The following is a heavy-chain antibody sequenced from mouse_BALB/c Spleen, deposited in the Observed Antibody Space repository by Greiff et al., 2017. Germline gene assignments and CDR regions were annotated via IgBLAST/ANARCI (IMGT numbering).Heavy chain of an antibody. J-gene: IGHJ1*01. CDR3: ARRDYFATVVAAYFDV. D-gene: IGHD1-1*01. CDR2: IYPGGGYT. Sequence: QVQLKESGAELVRPGTSVKLSCKAAGYTFTNYWMGWVKQRPGHGLEWIGDIYPGGGYTNYNEKFKGKATLTADTSSSTAYMQLSSLTSEDSAIYYCARRDYFATVVAAYFDVWGAGTTVTVSA. CDR1: GYTFTNYW. V-gene: IGHV1-63*02.